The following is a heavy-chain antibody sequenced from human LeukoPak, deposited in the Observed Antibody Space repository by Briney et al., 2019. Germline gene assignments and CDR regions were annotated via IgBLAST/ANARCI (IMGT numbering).Heavy chain of an antibody. Sequence: GGSLRLTCAASGFTFGNSWVHWVRQAPGKGLVWVSLINADGSTATYADSVKGRFTISRDNARNTLSLQMNSLTIEDTAVYYCVVVVEPPDSDGFDVWGQGTMITVSS. CDR1: GFTFGNSW. J-gene: IGHJ3*01. CDR3: VVVVEPPDSDGFDV. D-gene: IGHD1-14*01. V-gene: IGHV3-74*01. CDR2: INADGSTA.